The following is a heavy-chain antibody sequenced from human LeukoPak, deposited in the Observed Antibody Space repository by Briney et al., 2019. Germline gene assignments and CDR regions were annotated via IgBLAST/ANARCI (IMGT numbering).Heavy chain of an antibody. V-gene: IGHV4-59*01. Sequence: SETLSLTCTGSGGSISSYFWSWIRQPPGKGLEWIGYIYNSGSTNYNPSLKSRVTISVDTSKNQFSLKLTSVTAADTAVYYCASADGSGWYYFDSWGQGTLVTVSS. CDR3: ASADGSGWYYFDS. CDR2: IYNSGST. J-gene: IGHJ4*02. D-gene: IGHD6-19*01. CDR1: GGSISSYF.